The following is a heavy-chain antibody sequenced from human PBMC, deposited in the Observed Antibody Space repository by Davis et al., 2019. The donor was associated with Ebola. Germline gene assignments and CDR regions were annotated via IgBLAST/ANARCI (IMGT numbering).Heavy chain of an antibody. J-gene: IGHJ4*02. CDR1: GFTFSHFG. V-gene: IGHV3-30*18. Sequence: GESLKISCAASGFTFSHFGMHWVRQAPGKGLEWVAVVSFDGSVTHYGDSLRGRFAVSRDNFRNTVSLQMRSLRTDDTGVYYCAKETNEFSSSSNDYWGQGILVTVSS. CDR2: VSFDGSVT. CDR3: AKETNEFSSSSNDY. D-gene: IGHD6-6*01.